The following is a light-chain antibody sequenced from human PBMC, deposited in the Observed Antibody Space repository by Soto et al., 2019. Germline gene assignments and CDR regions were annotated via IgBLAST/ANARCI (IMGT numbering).Light chain of an antibody. J-gene: IGKJ4*01. CDR1: QSVGSNS. CDR3: QQYGSTPLT. V-gene: IGKV3-20*01. CDR2: DAS. Sequence: EIVLTQSPGTLSLSPGERATLSCRASQSVGSNSLAWYQQRPGQAPRFLIYDASSRATGIPDRFSGSGSGTDFTLTISRLEPEDFAVYYCQQYGSTPLTFGEGTKVEIK.